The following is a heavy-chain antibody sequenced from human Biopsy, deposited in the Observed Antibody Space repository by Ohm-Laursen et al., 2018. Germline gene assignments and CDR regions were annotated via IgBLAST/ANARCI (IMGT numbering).Heavy chain of an antibody. CDR2: ISYTGYT. CDR3: ARESNDFGGLYFPR. V-gene: IGHV4-59*11. J-gene: IGHJ4*02. D-gene: IGHD4-23*01. Sequence: SDTLSLTCSVSGGSFTGHYWSWIRQPPGKGLEWIGHISYTGYTSYNASLKSRVTISVDTSRNHFSLRLSSLTAADTAVYYCARESNDFGGLYFPRWGQGTLLTVSS. CDR1: GGSFTGHY.